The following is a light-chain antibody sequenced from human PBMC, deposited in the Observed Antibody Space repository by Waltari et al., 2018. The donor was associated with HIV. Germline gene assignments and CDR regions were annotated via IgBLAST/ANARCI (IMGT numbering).Light chain of an antibody. CDR2: RNN. Sequence: QSVLTQPPSASGTPGQRVTISCSGSSSNIGSNYVYWYQQLPGTAPKLLIYRNNQRPSGVPDRFSCSKSGTSASRAISGLRSEDEADYYCAVWGDSLNSYVFGTGTEVTVL. CDR3: AVWGDSLNSYV. CDR1: SSNIGSNY. V-gene: IGLV1-47*01. J-gene: IGLJ1*01.